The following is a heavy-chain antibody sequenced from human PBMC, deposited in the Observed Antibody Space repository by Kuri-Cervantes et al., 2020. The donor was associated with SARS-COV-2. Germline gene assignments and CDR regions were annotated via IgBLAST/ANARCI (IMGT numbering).Heavy chain of an antibody. Sequence: GESLKISCAASGFTFSSYSMNWVRQAPGKGLEWVSYISSSNSTIYYADSVKGRFTISRDNAKNSLYLQMNSLRDEDTAVYYCASWRNFDYGDYANYYYYGMDVWGQGTTVTVSS. V-gene: IGHV3-48*02. CDR2: ISSSNSTI. D-gene: IGHD4-17*01. J-gene: IGHJ6*02. CDR1: GFTFSSYS. CDR3: ASWRNFDYGDYANYYYYGMDV.